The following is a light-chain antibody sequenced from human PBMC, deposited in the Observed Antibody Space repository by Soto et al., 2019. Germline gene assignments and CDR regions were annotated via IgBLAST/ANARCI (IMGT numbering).Light chain of an antibody. CDR1: QSINSN. CDR3: QQYNTCPRWT. J-gene: IGKJ1*01. Sequence: EVVMTQSPAALSVSPGERATLSCRASQSINSNLAWYQQKPGQAPRLLVYGASTMATGIPARFSGTGSGTEFTLTISSLQSEDFAVYYCQQYNTCPRWTFGQGTKVDIK. CDR2: GAS. V-gene: IGKV3-15*01.